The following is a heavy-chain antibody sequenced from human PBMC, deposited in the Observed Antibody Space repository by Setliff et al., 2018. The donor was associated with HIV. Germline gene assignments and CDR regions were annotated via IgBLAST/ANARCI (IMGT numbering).Heavy chain of an antibody. CDR1: GASINSHY. CDR2: YYNGGT. V-gene: IGHV4-59*08. Sequence: SETPSLTCTVSGASINSHYWNWVRQSPAKGLEWIGYYYNGGTSYNPSLQSRVTISVDTPKNQFSLRLTSVTAADTAVYYCARAPPGIQNDAFDVWGQGTMVTVSS. J-gene: IGHJ3*01. CDR3: ARAPPGIQNDAFDV.